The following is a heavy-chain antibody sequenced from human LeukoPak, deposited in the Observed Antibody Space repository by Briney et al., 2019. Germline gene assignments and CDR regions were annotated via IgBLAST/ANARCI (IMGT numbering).Heavy chain of an antibody. Sequence: GGSLRLSCAASGFTVSSNYMSWVRQAPGKGLEWVSVIYSGGSTYYADSVKGRFTISRDNSKNTLYLQMNSLRAEDTAVYYCARARGYYYYGMDVWGQGTMVTVSS. J-gene: IGHJ6*02. D-gene: IGHD3-10*01. CDR3: ARARGYYYYGMDV. CDR2: IYSGGST. CDR1: GFTVSSNY. V-gene: IGHV3-66*01.